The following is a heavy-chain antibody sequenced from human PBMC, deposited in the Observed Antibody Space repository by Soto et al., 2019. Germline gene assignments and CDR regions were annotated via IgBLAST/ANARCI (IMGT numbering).Heavy chain of an antibody. CDR1: GFTFSSYG. CDR2: IWYDGSNK. V-gene: IGHV3-33*01. CDR3: ARYDSSGSFDY. J-gene: IGHJ4*02. Sequence: QVQLVESGGGVVQPGRSLRLSCAASGFTFSSYGMHWVRQAPGKGLEWVAVIWYDGSNKYYADSVKGRFTISRDNSKNTLHLQMNSLRAEDTAVYYCARYDSSGSFDYWGQGTLVTVSS. D-gene: IGHD3-22*01.